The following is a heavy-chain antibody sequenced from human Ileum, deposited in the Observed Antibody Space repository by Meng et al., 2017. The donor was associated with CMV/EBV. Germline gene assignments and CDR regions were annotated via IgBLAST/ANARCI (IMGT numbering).Heavy chain of an antibody. V-gene: IGHV3-15*01. Sequence: ASGFTFRNAWMTWVRQAPGKGLEWVGRITSEGVGGTIDYAASVQGRFTISRDDSKNTLYLQMNSLKTDDTAVYYCAKGGPLGSYFDYWGQGALVTVSS. D-gene: IGHD1-26*01. CDR3: AKGGPLGSYFDY. CDR2: ITSEGVGGTI. CDR1: GFTFRNAW. J-gene: IGHJ4*02.